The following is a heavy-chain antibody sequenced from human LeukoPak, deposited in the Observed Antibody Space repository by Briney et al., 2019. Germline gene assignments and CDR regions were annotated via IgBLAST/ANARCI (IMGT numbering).Heavy chain of an antibody. D-gene: IGHD2/OR15-2a*01. V-gene: IGHV3-7*01. Sequence: GGSLRLSCAASGFPFSNAWMSWVRQAPGKGLEWVANIKQDGSEKYYVDSVKGRFTISRDNAKNSLYLQMNSLRAEDTAVYYCAREEQYGAPLFDYWGQGTLVTVSS. J-gene: IGHJ4*02. CDR3: AREEQYGAPLFDY. CDR1: GFPFSNAW. CDR2: IKQDGSEK.